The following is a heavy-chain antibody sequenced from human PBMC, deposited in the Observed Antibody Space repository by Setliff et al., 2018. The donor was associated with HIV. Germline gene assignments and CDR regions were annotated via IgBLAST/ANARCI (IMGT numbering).Heavy chain of an antibody. V-gene: IGHV4-59*08. CDR1: GGSINSYH. CDR2: IYKSGTT. CDR3: ARRARGGSSYYFDY. D-gene: IGHD1-26*01. J-gene: IGHJ4*02. Sequence: PSETLSLTCSVSGGSINSYHWSWIRQSPGKGLEWIGYIYKSGTTNYSSSLKSRVTISLDTSRNQFSLRLSSVTAADTAVYYCARRARGGSSYYFDYWGQGTLVTVS.